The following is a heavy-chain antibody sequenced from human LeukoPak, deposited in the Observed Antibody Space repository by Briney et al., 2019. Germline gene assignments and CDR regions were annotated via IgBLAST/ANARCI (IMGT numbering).Heavy chain of an antibody. CDR2: FDPEDGET. J-gene: IGHJ4*02. CDR1: GYTLTELS. V-gene: IGHV1-24*01. D-gene: IGHD2-21*02. CDR3: AIRGDHFDY. Sequence: ASVKVSCKVSGYTLTELSMHWVRQAPGKGLEWMGGFDPEDGETIYAQKFQGRVTITEDTSTDTAYMELSSLRSEDTAVYYCAIRGDHFDYWGQGTLVTVSS.